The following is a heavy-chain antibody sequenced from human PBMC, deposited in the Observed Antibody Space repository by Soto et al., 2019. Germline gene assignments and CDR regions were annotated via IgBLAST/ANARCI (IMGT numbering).Heavy chain of an antibody. D-gene: IGHD2-15*01. CDR1: GGSINSGGYY. CDR2: IHYRGRT. J-gene: IGHJ4*02. CDR3: ARCRDAFGFDS. Sequence: QVQLQESGPGLVKPSETLSLTCNVSGGSINSGGYYWGWIRQHPGKGLELIGYIHYRGRTSYNPSLQSRVSISLDMSGHHFSLKLTSVTAADTAVYYCARCRDAFGFDSWGQGTLVTVSS. V-gene: IGHV4-31*03.